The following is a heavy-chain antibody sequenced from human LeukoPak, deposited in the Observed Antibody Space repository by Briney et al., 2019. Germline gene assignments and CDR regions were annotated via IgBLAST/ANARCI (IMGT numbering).Heavy chain of an antibody. Sequence: ASVKVSCKASGYTFTSYDINWVRQAPGQGLEWMGGIIPIFGTANYAQKFQGRVTITTDESTSTAYMELSSLRSEDTAVYYCASSRGGGHGNYFDYWGQGTLVTVSS. V-gene: IGHV1-69*05. D-gene: IGHD3-10*01. CDR1: GYTFTSYD. CDR2: IIPIFGTA. CDR3: ASSRGGGHGNYFDY. J-gene: IGHJ4*02.